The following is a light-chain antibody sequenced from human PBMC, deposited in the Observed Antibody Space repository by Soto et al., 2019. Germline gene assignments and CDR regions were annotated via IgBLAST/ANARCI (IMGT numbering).Light chain of an antibody. V-gene: IGLV2-8*01. CDR1: SSDVGSYNF. CDR2: EVS. Sequence: QPVLTQPPSASGSPGQSVTISCTGTSSDVGSYNFVSWYQQHPGKAPKLMMYEVSKRPSGVPDRFSGSKSGNTASLTVSGLQAEDEADYYCNSYAGSNIVVFGGGTKLTVL. J-gene: IGLJ2*01. CDR3: NSYAGSNIVV.